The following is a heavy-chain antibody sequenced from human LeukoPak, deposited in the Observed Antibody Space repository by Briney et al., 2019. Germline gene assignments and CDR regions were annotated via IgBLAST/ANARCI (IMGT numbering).Heavy chain of an antibody. D-gene: IGHD4-17*01. V-gene: IGHV1-8*03. Sequence: ASVKVSCKASGYIFNDYDIHWVRQASGQGFEWLGWVIPNSGNTAYAQNFQDRVTITRNSSTDTAYLELSSLRSGDTAVYYCARGDYGDTGTAFDIWGHGTMVIVSS. J-gene: IGHJ3*02. CDR2: VIPNSGNT. CDR1: GYIFNDYD. CDR3: ARGDYGDTGTAFDI.